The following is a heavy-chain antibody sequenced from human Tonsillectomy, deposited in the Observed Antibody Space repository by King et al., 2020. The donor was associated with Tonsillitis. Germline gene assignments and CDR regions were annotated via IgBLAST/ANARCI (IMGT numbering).Heavy chain of an antibody. D-gene: IGHD3-22*01. Sequence: WMRQAPGQGLEWMGIVTPSGGGASSPEKFQDRVTMTWDTDTNTVYMELSSLRSDDTAVYYCVSTLPDNFDSSGYGEYWGQGSMVIVSS. J-gene: IGHJ4*02. CDR3: VSTLPDNFDSSGYGEY. CDR2: VTPSGGGA. V-gene: IGHV1-46*01.